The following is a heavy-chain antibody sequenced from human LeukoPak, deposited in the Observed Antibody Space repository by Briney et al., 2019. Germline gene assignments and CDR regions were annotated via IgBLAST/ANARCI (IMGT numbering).Heavy chain of an antibody. CDR1: GYTFTGYY. CDR2: INPNSGGT. J-gene: IGHJ4*02. D-gene: IGHD2-15*01. Sequence: ASVKVSCKASGYTFTGYYMHWVRQAPGQGLEWMGWINPNSGGTNYAQKFQGRVTMTRDTSISTAYMELSRLRSDDTAVYYCAKVFSAATGKYYFDYWGQGTLVTVSS. CDR3: AKVFSAATGKYYFDY. V-gene: IGHV1-2*02.